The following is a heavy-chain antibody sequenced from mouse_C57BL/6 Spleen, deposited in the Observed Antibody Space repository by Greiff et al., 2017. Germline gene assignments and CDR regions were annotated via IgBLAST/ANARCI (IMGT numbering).Heavy chain of an antibody. CDR2: ISYDGSN. J-gene: IGHJ4*01. Sequence: EVQLQESGPGLVKPSQSLSLTCSVTGYSITSGYYWNWIRQFPGNKLEWMGYISYDGSNNYNPSLKNRISITRDTSKNQFFLKLNSVTTEDTATYYCARGYYDYDGYAMDDWGQGTSVTVSS. CDR1: GYSITSGYY. CDR3: ARGYYDYDGYAMDD. D-gene: IGHD2-4*01. V-gene: IGHV3-6*01.